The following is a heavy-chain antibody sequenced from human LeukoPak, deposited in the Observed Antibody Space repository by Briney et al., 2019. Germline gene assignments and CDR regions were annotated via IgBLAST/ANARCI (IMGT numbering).Heavy chain of an antibody. V-gene: IGHV1-18*01. CDR2: ISAYNGNT. D-gene: IGHD6-19*01. CDR1: GGTFSSYA. Sequence: ASVTVSCKASGGTFSSYAISWVRQAPGQGLEWMGWISAYNGNTNYAQKLQGRVTMTTDTSTSTAYMDLRSLRSDDTAVYYCARVTYSSGPFDYCGHGTLVTVSS. CDR3: ARVTYSSGPFDY. J-gene: IGHJ4*01.